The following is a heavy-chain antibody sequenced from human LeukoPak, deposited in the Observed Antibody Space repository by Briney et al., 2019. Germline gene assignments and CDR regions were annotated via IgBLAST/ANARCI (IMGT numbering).Heavy chain of an antibody. Sequence: SVKVSCKASGGTFSSYAISWVRQAPGQGLEWMGRIIPIFGTANYAQKFQGRVTITTDESTSTAYMELSSLRSEDTAVYYCARDSGIAARQKYFDYWGQGTLVTVFS. CDR2: IIPIFGTA. CDR3: ARDSGIAARQKYFDY. J-gene: IGHJ4*02. V-gene: IGHV1-69*05. CDR1: GGTFSSYA. D-gene: IGHD6-6*01.